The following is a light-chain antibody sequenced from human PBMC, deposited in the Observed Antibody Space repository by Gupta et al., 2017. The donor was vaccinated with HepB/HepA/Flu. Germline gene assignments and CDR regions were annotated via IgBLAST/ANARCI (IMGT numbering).Light chain of an antibody. CDR3: GTWDSSLGGGV. J-gene: IGLJ3*02. V-gene: IGLV1-51*02. Sequence: QSVLTQPPSVSAAPGQKVTISCSGSRSNIGNNYVSWYQQVPGTAPKLLIYENSKRPSGIPDRFSGSRSGTSATLGITGLQTGDEAYYYCGTWDSSLGGGVFGGGTKLTVL. CDR1: RSNIGNNY. CDR2: ENS.